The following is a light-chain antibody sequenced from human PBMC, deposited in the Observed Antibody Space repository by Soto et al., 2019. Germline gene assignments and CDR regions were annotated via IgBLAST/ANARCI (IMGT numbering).Light chain of an antibody. Sequence: QSALTQPASVSGSPGQSTTISCTGTSSDIGGYNYVSWYQQHPGKAPKLMIYEVINRPSGVSNRFSGTKSGNTAFLTISGLQAEDEADYYCSSYTSTNTYVVFGGGTKLTVL. CDR1: SSDIGGYNY. V-gene: IGLV2-14*01. CDR2: EVI. J-gene: IGLJ2*01. CDR3: SSYTSTNTYVV.